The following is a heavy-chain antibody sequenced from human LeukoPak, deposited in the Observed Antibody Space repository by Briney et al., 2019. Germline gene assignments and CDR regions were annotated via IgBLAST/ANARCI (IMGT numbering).Heavy chain of an antibody. V-gene: IGHV3-30*18. CDR3: AKDMTEFHSYGSFPDY. CDR2: ISYDGSNK. J-gene: IGHJ4*02. Sequence: PGGSLRLSCAASGFTFSSYGMHWVRRAPGKGLEWVAVISYDGSNKYYADSVKGRFTISRDNSKNTLYLQMNSLRAEDTAVYYCAKDMTEFHSYGSFPDYWGQGTLVTVSS. D-gene: IGHD5-18*01. CDR1: GFTFSSYG.